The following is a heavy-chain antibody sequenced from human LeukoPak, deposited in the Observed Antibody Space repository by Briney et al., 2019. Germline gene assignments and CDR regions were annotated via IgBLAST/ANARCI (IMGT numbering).Heavy chain of an antibody. J-gene: IGHJ4*02. CDR3: ARGFWELFQAQPKDFDY. Sequence: GGSLRLSCAASGFTFSSYGMHWVRQAPGKGLEWVAVISYDGSNKYYADSVKGRFTISRDNSKNTLYLQMNSLRAEDTAVYYCARGFWELFQAQPKDFDYWGQGTLVTVSS. CDR2: ISYDGSNK. V-gene: IGHV3-30*03. CDR1: GFTFSSYG. D-gene: IGHD3-10*01.